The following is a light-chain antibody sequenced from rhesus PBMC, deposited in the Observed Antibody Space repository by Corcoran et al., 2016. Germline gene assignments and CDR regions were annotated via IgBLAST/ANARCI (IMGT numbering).Light chain of an antibody. CDR3: CSYRSGSTYYI. CDR2: EVT. V-gene: IGLV2-38*01. CDR1: SSDVGGYNY. Sequence: QSALTQPPSVSKSLGQSVTISCTGISSDVGGYNYVSWYQQHPGKAPKLLIYEVTKRPSGVSDRFSGSKSGNTASLTISGLQAEDEADYYCCSYRSGSTYYIFGAGTRLTVL. J-gene: IGLJ1*01.